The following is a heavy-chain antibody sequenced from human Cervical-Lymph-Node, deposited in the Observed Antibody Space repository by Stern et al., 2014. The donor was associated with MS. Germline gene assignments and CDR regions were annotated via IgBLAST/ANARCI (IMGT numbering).Heavy chain of an antibody. J-gene: IGHJ4*02. D-gene: IGHD3-10*01. CDR1: GDSLSGYY. CDR2: IYDSGST. Sequence: VQLVESGPGLVKPSETLSLTCTVSGDSLSGYYWNWIRQPPGKGLEWIGYIYDSGSTNYNPSLNSRVTISVDTSKNQFSLTLNSVSAADTAVYYCARDSRDYFDYWGQGSLVTVSS. V-gene: IGHV4-59*01. CDR3: ARDSRDYFDY.